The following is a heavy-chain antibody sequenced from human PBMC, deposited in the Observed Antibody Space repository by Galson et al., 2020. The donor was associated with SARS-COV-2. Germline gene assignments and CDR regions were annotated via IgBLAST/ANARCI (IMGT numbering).Heavy chain of an antibody. Sequence: GGSLRLSCAASGFTFSSYSMNWVRQAPGKGLEWVSSISSSSSYIYYADSVKGRFTISRDNAKNSLYLQMISLRAEDTAVYYCARDRGITGTTSGDYWGQGTLVTVSS. CDR2: ISSSSSYI. V-gene: IGHV3-21*01. CDR3: ARDRGITGTTSGDY. CDR1: GFTFSSYS. J-gene: IGHJ4*02. D-gene: IGHD1-7*01.